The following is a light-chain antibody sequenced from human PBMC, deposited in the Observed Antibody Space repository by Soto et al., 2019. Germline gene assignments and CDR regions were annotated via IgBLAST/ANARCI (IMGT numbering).Light chain of an antibody. J-gene: IGLJ2*01. CDR1: SSDVGGYNY. CDR2: DVS. Sequence: QSALTQPASVSGSPGQSITISCTGTSSDVGGYNYVSWYQQHPGKAPKLMIYDVSNRPSGVSNRFSGSKSGNTASLTISVLQVEDEADYYFGSYASTSTPHVVFGGGTMVTV. CDR3: GSYASTSTPHVV. V-gene: IGLV2-14*01.